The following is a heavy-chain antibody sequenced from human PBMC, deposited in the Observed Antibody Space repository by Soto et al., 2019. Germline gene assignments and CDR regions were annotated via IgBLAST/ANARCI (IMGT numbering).Heavy chain of an antibody. CDR3: ARCLSGYYYVGWFDP. CDR2: IYHSGST. CDR1: GGSISSGGYS. V-gene: IGHV4-30-2*01. Sequence: SETLSLTCAVSGGSISSGGYSWSWIRQPPGKGLEWIGYIYHSGSTYYNPSLKSRVTISVDRSKNQFSLKLSSVTAADTAVYYCARCLSGYYYVGWFDPWGQGTLVTVSS. D-gene: IGHD3-22*01. J-gene: IGHJ5*02.